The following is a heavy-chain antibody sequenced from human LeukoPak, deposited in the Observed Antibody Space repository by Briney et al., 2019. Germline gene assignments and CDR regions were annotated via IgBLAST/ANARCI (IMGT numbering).Heavy chain of an antibody. Sequence: GGSLRLSCAASGFTFSSYAMSWARQSPGEGLEWVSSICGRGGHTYYADSVKGRFTISRDNSKNTLYMQINSLRAEDTAVYYCAKDAPVNIVVVPAANSWGQGTLVTVSS. J-gene: IGHJ4*02. CDR2: ICGRGGHT. D-gene: IGHD2-2*01. V-gene: IGHV3-23*01. CDR1: GFTFSSYA. CDR3: AKDAPVNIVVVPAANS.